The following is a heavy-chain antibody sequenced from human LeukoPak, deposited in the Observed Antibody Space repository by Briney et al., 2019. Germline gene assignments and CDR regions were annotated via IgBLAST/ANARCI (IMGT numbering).Heavy chain of an antibody. CDR3: ARGYSYGFGR. J-gene: IGHJ4*02. D-gene: IGHD5-18*01. V-gene: IGHV4-39*01. Sequence: PSETLSLTCTVSGGSISTSNYYWGWIRQPPGKGLEWIGSIYYSGSTYYNPSLKSRVTISVDTSKNQFSLKLSSVTAADTAVYYCARGYSYGFGRWGQGTLVTVSS. CDR2: IYYSGST. CDR1: GGSISTSNYY.